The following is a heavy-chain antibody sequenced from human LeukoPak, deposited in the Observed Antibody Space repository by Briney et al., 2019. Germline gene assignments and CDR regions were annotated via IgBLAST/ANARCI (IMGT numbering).Heavy chain of an antibody. CDR2: IYYSGST. CDR3: ARLPSDLGYFDY. V-gene: IGHV4-59*08. D-gene: IGHD3-3*01. J-gene: IGHJ4*02. CDR1: GGSISSYY. Sequence: SETLSLTCTVSGGSISSYYWSWIRQSPGKVLEWIGYIYYSGSTKYNPSLKSRVIISVDTSKKQFSLKLSSVTAADTAVYYCARLPSDLGYFDYWGQGTLVTVSS.